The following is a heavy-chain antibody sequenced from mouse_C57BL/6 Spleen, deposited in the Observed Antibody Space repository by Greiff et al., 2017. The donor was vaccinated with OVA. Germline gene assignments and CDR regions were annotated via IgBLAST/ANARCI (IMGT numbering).Heavy chain of an antibody. D-gene: IGHD1-1*01. CDR1: GYAFSSSW. V-gene: IGHV1-82*01. Sequence: QVQLKQSGPELVKPGASVKISCKASGYAFSSSWMNWVKQRPGKGLEWIGRIYPGDGDTNYNGKFKGKATLTADKSSSTAYMQLSSLTSEDSAVYFCARGYYYGSSYVPFDYWGQGTTLTVSS. CDR2: IYPGDGDT. J-gene: IGHJ2*01. CDR3: ARGYYYGSSYVPFDY.